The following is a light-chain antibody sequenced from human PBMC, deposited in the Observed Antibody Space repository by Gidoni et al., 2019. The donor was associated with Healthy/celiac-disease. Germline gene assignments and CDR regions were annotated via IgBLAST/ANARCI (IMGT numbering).Light chain of an antibody. V-gene: IGKV1-33*01. CDR1: QDISNY. CDR2: DAS. J-gene: IGKJ3*01. CDR3: QQYDNLHLFT. Sequence: DIQMTQSPSSLSASVGGRVTIACQASQDISNYLNWYQQKPGKAPKLLIYDASNLETGVPSRFSGSGSGTDFTFTISSLQPEDIATYYCQQYDNLHLFTFGPGIKVDIK.